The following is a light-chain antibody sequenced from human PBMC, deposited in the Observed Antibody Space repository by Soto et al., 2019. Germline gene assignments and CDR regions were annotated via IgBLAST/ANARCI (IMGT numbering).Light chain of an antibody. V-gene: IGLV2-14*01. Sequence: QSVLTQPASVSGSPGQSITISCTGTSSDVGGYNRVSWYQHHPGKAPKLMIFEVTNRPSGISDRFSGFKSGSTASLTISELQPDDEADYYCISFTPSTTTHWVFGGGTKLTVL. J-gene: IGLJ3*02. CDR1: SSDVGGYNR. CDR3: ISFTPSTTTHWV. CDR2: EVT.